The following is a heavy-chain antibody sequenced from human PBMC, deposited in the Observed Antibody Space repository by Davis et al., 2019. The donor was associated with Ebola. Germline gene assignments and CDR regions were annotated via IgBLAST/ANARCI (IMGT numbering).Heavy chain of an antibody. CDR1: GFTFSSYG. D-gene: IGHD4-17*01. CDR2: ISYDGSNK. J-gene: IGHJ6*02. CDR3: ARDPHDYGDYVLYYYYGMDV. Sequence: GGSLRLSCAASGFTFSSYGMHWVRQAPGKGLEWVAVISYDGSNKYYADSVKGRFTISRDNSKNTLYLQMNSLRAEDTAVYYCARDPHDYGDYVLYYYYGMDVWGQGTTVTVSS. V-gene: IGHV3-33*05.